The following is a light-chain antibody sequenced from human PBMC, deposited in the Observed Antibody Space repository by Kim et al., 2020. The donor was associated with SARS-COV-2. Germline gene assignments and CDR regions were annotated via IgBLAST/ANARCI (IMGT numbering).Light chain of an antibody. Sequence: PVQTASITYLEYKFGDKYVSWYQQKPGQPPVVVIYQDNQRPSGIPERFSGSNSGNTATLTISGTQAMDEADYYCQAWDSSTHNYVFGAGTKVTVL. V-gene: IGLV3-1*01. CDR2: QDN. J-gene: IGLJ1*01. CDR3: QAWDSSTHNYV. CDR1: KFGDKY.